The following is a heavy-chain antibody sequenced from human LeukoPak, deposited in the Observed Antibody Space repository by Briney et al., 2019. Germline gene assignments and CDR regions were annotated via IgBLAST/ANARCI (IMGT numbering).Heavy chain of an antibody. CDR1: GFTFSSYG. J-gene: IGHJ3*02. CDR3: AKDLHYDSSGYYFPDAFDI. D-gene: IGHD3-22*01. Sequence: GGSLRLSCTTSGFTFSSYGMHWVRQAPGKGLEWVSAISGSGGSTYYADSVKGRFTISRDNSKNTLYLQMNSLRAEDTAVYYCAKDLHYDSSGYYFPDAFDIWGQGTMVTVSS. V-gene: IGHV3-23*01. CDR2: ISGSGGST.